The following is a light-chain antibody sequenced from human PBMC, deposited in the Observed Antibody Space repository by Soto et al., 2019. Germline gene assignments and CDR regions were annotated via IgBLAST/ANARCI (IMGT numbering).Light chain of an antibody. J-gene: IGKJ2*01. Sequence: DIQLTQSPFILSASAGDRVTISCRASQAIYSYLAWYQQKPGKAPKLLIFGASKLQSGVPSRFSGSGSGTEFTLTISSLQPEDFATYYCQQHNSHPLTFGQGTKLEIK. CDR3: QQHNSHPLT. CDR1: QAIYSY. CDR2: GAS. V-gene: IGKV1-9*01.